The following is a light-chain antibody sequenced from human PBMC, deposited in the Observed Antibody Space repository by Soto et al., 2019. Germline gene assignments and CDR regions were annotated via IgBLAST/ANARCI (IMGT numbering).Light chain of an antibody. V-gene: IGLV2-11*01. CDR1: SIDVDDY. CDR3: GAHVGSSTDV. Sequence: QSALTQPRSVSGSPGQSVTISCSGTSIDVDDYVSWYQQHPGKAPKVIIYDVTERPSGVPDRFSGSKSGNAASLTVSGLHAEDEADYYCGAHVGSSTDVFGSGTKLTVL. J-gene: IGLJ1*01. CDR2: DVT.